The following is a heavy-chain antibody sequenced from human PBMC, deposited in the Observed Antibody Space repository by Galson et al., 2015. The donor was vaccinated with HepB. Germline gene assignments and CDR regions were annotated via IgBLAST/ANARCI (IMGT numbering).Heavy chain of an antibody. V-gene: IGHV1-69*13. CDR1: GGTFSSYA. CDR3: ASSPRVIIRSWFDP. Sequence: SVKVSCKASGGTFSSYAISWVRQAPGQGLEWMGGIIPIFGTANYAQKFQGRVTITADESTSTAYMELSSLRSEDTAVYYCASSPRVIIRSWFDPWGQGTLVTVSS. CDR2: IIPIFGTA. J-gene: IGHJ5*02. D-gene: IGHD3-9*01.